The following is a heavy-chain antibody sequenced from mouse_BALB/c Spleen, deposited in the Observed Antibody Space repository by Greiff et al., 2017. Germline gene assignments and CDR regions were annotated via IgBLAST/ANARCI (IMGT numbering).Heavy chain of an antibody. CDR2: INSNGGST. J-gene: IGHJ4*01. CDR3: ARGGNYVGYYYAMDY. V-gene: IGHV5-6-3*01. CDR1: GFTFSSYG. D-gene: IGHD2-1*01. Sequence: DVHLVESGGGLVQPGGSLKLSCAASGFTFSSYGMSWVRQTPDKRLELVATINSNGGSTYYPDSVKGRFTISRDNAKNTLYLQMSSLKSEDTAMYYCARGGNYVGYYYAMDYWGQGTSVTVSS.